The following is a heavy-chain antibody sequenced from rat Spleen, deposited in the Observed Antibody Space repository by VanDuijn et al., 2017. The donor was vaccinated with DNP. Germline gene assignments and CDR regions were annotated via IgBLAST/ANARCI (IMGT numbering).Heavy chain of an antibody. CDR2: ITSSDANP. J-gene: IGHJ2*01. V-gene: IGHV5-31*01. CDR3: ARQRWYYSGEGMDY. CDR1: GFTFNNYW. Sequence: EVQLVESGGDLVQPGRSLNLSCVASGFTFNNYWMTWIRQVPGKGLEWVASITSSDANPYYPDSVKGRFTISRDNAKSTLYLQMDSLRSEDTATYYCARQRWYYSGEGMDYWGQGVMVTVSS. D-gene: IGHD1-1*01.